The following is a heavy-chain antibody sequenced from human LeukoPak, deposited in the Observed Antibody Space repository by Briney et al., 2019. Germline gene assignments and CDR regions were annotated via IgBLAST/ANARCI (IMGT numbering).Heavy chain of an antibody. CDR2: FDPEDGET. Sequence: ASVKVSCKVSGYTLTELSMHWVRQAPGKGLEWMGGFDPEDGETIYAQKFQGRVTMTEDTSTDTAYMELSSLRSEDTAVYFCARTHSSGTYYYYYYMDVWGKGTTVTVSS. J-gene: IGHJ6*03. CDR1: GYTLTELS. CDR3: ARTHSSGTYYYYYYMDV. V-gene: IGHV1-24*01. D-gene: IGHD3-22*01.